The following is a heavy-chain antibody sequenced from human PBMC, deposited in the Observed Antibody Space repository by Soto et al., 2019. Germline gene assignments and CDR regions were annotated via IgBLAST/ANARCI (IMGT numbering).Heavy chain of an antibody. D-gene: IGHD6-6*01. CDR1: GFSLSTSGVG. CDR3: ARGLATLPVVAFDV. V-gene: IGHV2-5*01. Sequence: QMTLKESGPTLVKPTQTLTLTCSFSGFSLSTSGVGVGWVRQPPGKALEWLALIYWSGDEHYRASLKSRLTITKATSKNQVVLMMTNMDPVDTATYYCARGLATLPVVAFDVWGQGTTVTVSS. J-gene: IGHJ3*01. CDR2: IYWSGDE.